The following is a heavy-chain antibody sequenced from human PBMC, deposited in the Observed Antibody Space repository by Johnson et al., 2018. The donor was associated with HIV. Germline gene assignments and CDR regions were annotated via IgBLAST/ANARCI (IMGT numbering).Heavy chain of an antibody. CDR3: ARKQWLAKISSDAFDF. CDR2: ISYDGSDK. D-gene: IGHD6-19*01. CDR1: GFTFSSYA. J-gene: IGHJ3*01. V-gene: IGHV3-30*04. Sequence: HVQLVESGGGVVQPGRSLRLSCAASGFTFSSYAMHWVRQAPGKGLEWVAVISYDGSDKDYADSVKGRFTISRDNSKNTLFLQMNSLKTEDTAVYYCARKQWLAKISSDAFDFWGQGTMVTVSS.